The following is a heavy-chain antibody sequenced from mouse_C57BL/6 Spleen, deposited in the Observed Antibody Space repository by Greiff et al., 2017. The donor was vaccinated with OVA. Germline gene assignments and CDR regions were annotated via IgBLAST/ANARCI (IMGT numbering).Heavy chain of an antibody. CDR2: IHPNSGST. D-gene: IGHD2-4*01. V-gene: IGHV1-64*01. Sequence: QVQLQQPGAELVKPGASVKLSCKASGYTFTSYWMHWVKQRPGQGLEWIGMIHPNSGSTNYNEKFKSKATLTVDKSSSTAYMQLSSLTSEDSAVDYCAIDYDAGYAMDYWGQGTSVTVSS. CDR1: GYTFTSYW. J-gene: IGHJ4*01. CDR3: AIDYDAGYAMDY.